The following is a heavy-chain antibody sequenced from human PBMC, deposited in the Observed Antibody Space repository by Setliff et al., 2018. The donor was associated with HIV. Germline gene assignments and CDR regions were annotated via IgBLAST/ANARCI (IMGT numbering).Heavy chain of an antibody. V-gene: IGHV4-39*07. Sequence: PSETLSLTCTVSGGSISSSGYYWGWIRQPPGKGLEWIASIYYTGTTYYNPSLQSRVTISVATSKNQFSLKLSSVTAADTAVYYCARDGYRDTLNDAFDIWGQGTMVTVSS. CDR2: IYYTGTT. CDR1: GGSISSSGYY. CDR3: ARDGYRDTLNDAFDI. J-gene: IGHJ3*02. D-gene: IGHD6-13*01.